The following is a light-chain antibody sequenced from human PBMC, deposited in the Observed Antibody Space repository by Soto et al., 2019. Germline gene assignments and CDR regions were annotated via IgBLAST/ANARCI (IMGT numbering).Light chain of an antibody. Sequence: QSALTQPASVSGSPGQSITISCTGTSSDVGAYNYVSWYQQHPGKAPKLMIYEVSNRPSGVSDRFSGSRSGNTASLTISGLQAEDESDYYCISYRHSTTLVFGTGTKLTVL. CDR2: EVS. CDR1: SSDVGAYNY. J-gene: IGLJ1*01. V-gene: IGLV2-14*01. CDR3: ISYRHSTTLV.